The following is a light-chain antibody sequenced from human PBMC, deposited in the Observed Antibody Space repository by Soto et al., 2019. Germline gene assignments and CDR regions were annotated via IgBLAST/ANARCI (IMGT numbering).Light chain of an antibody. CDR3: QQYYSYPRT. J-gene: IGKJ1*01. CDR2: AAS. Sequence: DIQLTQSPSSLSASVGDRVTITCRVSQGISSYLAWYQQKPGKAPKLLIYAASTLQSGVPSRFSGSGSGTDFTLTISCLQSEDFATYYCQQYYSYPRTFGQGTKVEIK. V-gene: IGKV1-9*01. CDR1: QGISSY.